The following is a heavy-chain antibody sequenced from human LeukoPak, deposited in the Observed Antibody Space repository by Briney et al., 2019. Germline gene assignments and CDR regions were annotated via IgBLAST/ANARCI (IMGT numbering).Heavy chain of an antibody. V-gene: IGHV3-43*02. J-gene: IGHJ4*02. CDR1: GFTFDDYA. CDR3: SKNKGGYGDYDFVFDY. D-gene: IGHD4-17*01. Sequence: GGALRLSCVASGFTFDDYAMQWVRQAPAKGLEWVSLISGDDGSTYYADSVKKRFIISREDSKNTLYLQMNSLRTEDDALYYCSKNKGGYGDYDFVFDYWGQGTLVTVSS. CDR2: ISGDDGST.